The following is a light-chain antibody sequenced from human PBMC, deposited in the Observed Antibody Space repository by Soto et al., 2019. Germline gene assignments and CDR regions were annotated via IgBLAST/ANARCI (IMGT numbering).Light chain of an antibody. CDR1: SSNIGSNY. Sequence: QSVLTQPPSASGTPGQRDTISCSGSSSNIGSNYVYWYQQLPGTAPKLLIYRNNQRPSGVPDRFSGSKSGTSASLAISGLRSEDEADYYCAAWDDSLSGPLFGGGTKLTVL. J-gene: IGLJ2*01. CDR2: RNN. CDR3: AAWDDSLSGPL. V-gene: IGLV1-47*01.